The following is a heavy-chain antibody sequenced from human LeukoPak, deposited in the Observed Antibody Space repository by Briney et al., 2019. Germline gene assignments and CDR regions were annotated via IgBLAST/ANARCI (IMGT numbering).Heavy chain of an antibody. CDR3: AKQCGPYYDSSAYYSDY. CDR1: GFTFSSYA. Sequence: PGGSLRLSCAASGFTFSSYAMSWVRQAPGKGLEWVSIISGSGGSTYYEDSVKGRFTISRDNSKNTLYFQMNSLRAEDTAVYYCAKQCGPYYDSSAYYSDYWGQGTLVTVSS. J-gene: IGHJ4*02. D-gene: IGHD3-22*01. V-gene: IGHV3-23*01. CDR2: ISGSGGST.